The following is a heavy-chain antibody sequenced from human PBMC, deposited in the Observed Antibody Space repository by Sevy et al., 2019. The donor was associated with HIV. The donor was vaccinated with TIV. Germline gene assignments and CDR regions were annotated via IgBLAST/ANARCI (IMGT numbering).Heavy chain of an antibody. V-gene: IGHV1-24*01. D-gene: IGHD3-22*01. CDR3: AITREYYSDTSGYFDY. CDR2: SDPEDNKR. J-gene: IGHJ4*02. Sequence: ASVKVSCKISGYTLTQFSMHWVRQAPGKGLEWMGTSDPEDNKRIYAQKFQGRFTMTEETFTDTAYMELSSLRSEDTAVYYCAITREYYSDTSGYFDYWGQGTLVTVSS. CDR1: GYTLTQFS.